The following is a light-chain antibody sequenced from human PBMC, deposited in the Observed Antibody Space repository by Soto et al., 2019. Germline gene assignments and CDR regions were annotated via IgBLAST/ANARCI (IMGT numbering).Light chain of an antibody. V-gene: IGLV2-14*01. CDR2: DVS. Sequence: QSALTQPASVSGSPGQSITISCTGTSSDVGGYNYVSWYQQHPGKAPKLMIYDVSNRPSGVSNRFSGSKSGNTASLTLSGLQAEDEDDYYCSSYTSSSTRVFGGGTKLTVL. CDR3: SSYTSSSTRV. J-gene: IGLJ2*01. CDR1: SSDVGGYNY.